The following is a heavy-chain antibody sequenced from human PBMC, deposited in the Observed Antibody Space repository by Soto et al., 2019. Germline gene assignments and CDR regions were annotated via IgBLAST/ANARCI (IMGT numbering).Heavy chain of an antibody. D-gene: IGHD3-10*01. J-gene: IGHJ6*02. CDR2: IYHSGST. V-gene: IGHV4-31*03. CDR3: ARDIADHGFLGYYGVDV. Sequence: QVQLQESGPGLVKPSQTLSLTCTVSGGSINSGDYYWSWIRQYPGKGLEWIGYIYHSGSTFYNSSLRSRVTISIDTSENQFSLKQSSVTAADTAVYYCARDIADHGFLGYYGVDVWGQGTTVTVSS. CDR1: GGSINSGDYY.